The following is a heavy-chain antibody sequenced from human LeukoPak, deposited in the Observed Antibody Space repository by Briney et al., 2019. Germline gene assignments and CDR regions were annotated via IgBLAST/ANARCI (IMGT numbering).Heavy chain of an antibody. CDR1: GFTFSSYS. V-gene: IGHV3-30*02. CDR2: IRYDGSNK. CDR3: ADLTTVTTY. J-gene: IGHJ4*02. Sequence: GGSLRLSCAASGFTFSSYSMNWVRQAPGKGLEWVAFIRYDGSNKYYADSVKGRFTISRDNPKNTLYLQMNSLRAEDTAVYYCADLTTVTTYWGQGTLVTVSS. D-gene: IGHD4-17*01.